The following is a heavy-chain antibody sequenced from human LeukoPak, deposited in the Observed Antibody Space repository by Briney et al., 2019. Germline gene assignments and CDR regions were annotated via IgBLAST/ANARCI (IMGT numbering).Heavy chain of an antibody. CDR3: AREGSSSSVFPPNRDFDY. CDR1: GGSISSSSYH. V-gene: IGHV4-39*07. J-gene: IGHJ4*02. Sequence: PSETLSLTCTVSGGSISSSSYHWGWIRQPPGKGLEWIGSIYYSGSTYYNPSLKSRVTISVDTSKNQFSLKLSSVTAADTAVYYCAREGSSSSVFPPNRDFDYWGQGTLVTVSS. D-gene: IGHD6-6*01. CDR2: IYYSGST.